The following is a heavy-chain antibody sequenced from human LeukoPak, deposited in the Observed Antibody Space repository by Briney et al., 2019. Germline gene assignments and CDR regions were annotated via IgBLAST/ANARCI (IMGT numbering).Heavy chain of an antibody. CDR3: ARERTLVVGTRYWFDP. V-gene: IGHV6-1*01. CDR1: GDSVSSNSAA. D-gene: IGHD1-26*01. CDR2: TYYRSKWYN. J-gene: IGHJ5*02. Sequence: QTLSLTCAISGDSVSSNSAAWNWIRQSPSRGLEWLGRTYYRSKWYNDYAVSVKSRITINPDTSKNQFSLKLTSVTAADTAVYYCARERTLVVGTRYWFDPWGQGTLVTVSS.